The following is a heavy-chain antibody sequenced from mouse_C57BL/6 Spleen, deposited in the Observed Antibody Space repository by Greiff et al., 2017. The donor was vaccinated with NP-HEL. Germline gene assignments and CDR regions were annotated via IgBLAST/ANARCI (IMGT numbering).Heavy chain of an antibody. CDR3: ARGSTTVVAPTK. V-gene: IGHV1-55*01. J-gene: IGHJ2*01. Sequence: VQLQQPGAELVKPGASVKLSCKASGYTFTSYWITWVKQRPGQGLEWIGDIYPGSGSTNYNEKFKSKATLTVDTSSSTAYMQLSSLTSEDSAVYYCARGSTTVVAPTKWGQGTTLTVSS. CDR1: GYTFTSYW. D-gene: IGHD1-1*01. CDR2: IYPGSGST.